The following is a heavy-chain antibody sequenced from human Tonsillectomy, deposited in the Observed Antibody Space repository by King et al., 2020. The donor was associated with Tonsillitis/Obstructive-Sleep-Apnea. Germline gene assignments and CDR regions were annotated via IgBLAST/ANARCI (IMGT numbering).Heavy chain of an antibody. CDR1: GLSLSTSEVG. CDR2: IYWDDNK. D-gene: IGHD2-2*01. V-gene: IGHV2-5*02. Sequence: ITLKESGPTLVKPTQTLTLTCTFSGLSLSTSEVGVGWIRQPPGQALEWLALIYWDDNKHYSPSLKSRLTITKDTSKNQVVLTVSNMDPVDTSKYSCVHSDVVVPAATYAFDFWGQGTMVTVSS. CDR3: VHSDVVVPAATYAFDF. J-gene: IGHJ3*01.